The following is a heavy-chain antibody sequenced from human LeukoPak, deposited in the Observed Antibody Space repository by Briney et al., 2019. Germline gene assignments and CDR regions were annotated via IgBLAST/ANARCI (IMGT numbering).Heavy chain of an antibody. J-gene: IGHJ5*02. Sequence: SETLSLTCTVSGGSISSFYWDWIRQPPGKGLEWIGYFYYSGSTNYNPSLKSRVTISVDTSKNQLSLKLTSGTAADTAVYYCARVEGAAANNWFDPWGQGTLVTVSS. CDR3: ARVEGAAANNWFDP. CDR2: FYYSGST. D-gene: IGHD6-13*01. CDR1: GGSISSFY. V-gene: IGHV4-59*01.